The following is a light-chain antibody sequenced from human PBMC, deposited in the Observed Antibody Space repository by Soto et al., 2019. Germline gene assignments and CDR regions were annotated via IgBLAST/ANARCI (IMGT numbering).Light chain of an antibody. V-gene: IGKV1-5*03. Sequence: DSQMTQSPSTLSGSVGDRVTITCRASQTISSWLAWYQQKPGKAPKLLIYKASTLKSGVPSRFSGSGSGTEFTLTISSLQPDDFATYSCQQYNSLWTFGQGTKV. CDR3: QQYNSLWT. J-gene: IGKJ1*01. CDR2: KAS. CDR1: QTISSW.